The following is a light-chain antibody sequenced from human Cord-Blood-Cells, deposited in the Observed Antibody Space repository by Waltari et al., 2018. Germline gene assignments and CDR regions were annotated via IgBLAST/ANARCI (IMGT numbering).Light chain of an antibody. CDR1: RSDGGLFSY. J-gene: IGLJ3*02. Sequence: QSALTQPPSVSGSPGQSVTISCTRTRSDGGLFSYLSWYQQHPGHAPKLLIYDVSTRPSGVPDRFSGSKSGNTPSLTISALQAEDEADYYCCSYAGSYTWVFVGGTKLTVL. CDR3: CSYAGSYTWV. CDR2: DVS. V-gene: IGLV2-11*01.